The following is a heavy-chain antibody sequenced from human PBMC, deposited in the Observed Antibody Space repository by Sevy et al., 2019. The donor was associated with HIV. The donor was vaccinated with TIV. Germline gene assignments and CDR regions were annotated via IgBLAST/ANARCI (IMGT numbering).Heavy chain of an antibody. CDR1: GFAFYDYS. D-gene: IGHD2-8*01. Sequence: GGSLRLSCAASGFAFYDYSMSWIRRAPGKGLEWVATLSFGCGKINYADSVKGRFTISRDNSKNSFYLQMDNLRVEDTALYYCAREGCTRPHDYWGQGTLVTVSS. CDR3: AREGCTRPHDY. CDR2: LSFGCGKI. V-gene: IGHV3-23*01. J-gene: IGHJ4*02.